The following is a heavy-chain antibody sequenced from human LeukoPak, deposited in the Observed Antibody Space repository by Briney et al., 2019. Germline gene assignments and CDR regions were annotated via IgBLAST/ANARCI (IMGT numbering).Heavy chain of an antibody. CDR1: GFTFSDYY. J-gene: IGHJ4*02. Sequence: GGSLRLSCVASGFTFSDYYMSWVRQAPGKGLEWVAYVSDSGSTRYADSVRGRFTVSRDDAKSSLFLQMNSLRAEDTAVYYCAREMGSTRNVPIDYWGQGTLVTVSS. V-gene: IGHV3-11*01. D-gene: IGHD1-14*01. CDR2: VSDSGSTR. CDR3: AREMGSTRNVPIDY.